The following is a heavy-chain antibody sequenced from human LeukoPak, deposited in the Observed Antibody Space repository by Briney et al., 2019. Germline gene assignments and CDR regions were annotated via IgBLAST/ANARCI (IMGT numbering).Heavy chain of an antibody. J-gene: IGHJ3*02. CDR3: ARLLFDSTAFDI. CDR2: IYYSGST. CDR1: GGSISSYY. V-gene: IGHV4-59*08. D-gene: IGHD3-22*01. Sequence: PSQTLSLTCTVSGGSISSYYWSWIRQPPGKGLEWIGYIYYSGSTNYNPSLKSRVTISVDTSKNQFSLKLSSVTAADTAVYYCARLLFDSTAFDIWGQGTMVTVSS.